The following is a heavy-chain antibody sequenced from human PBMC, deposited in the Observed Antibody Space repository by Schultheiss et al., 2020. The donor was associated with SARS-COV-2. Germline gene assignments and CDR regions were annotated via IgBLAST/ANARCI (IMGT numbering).Heavy chain of an antibody. V-gene: IGHV4-34*01. D-gene: IGHD3-16*01. J-gene: IGHJ4*02. CDR2: INHSGST. CDR1: GGSISSYY. CDR3: ARSYAGHYFDY. Sequence: SETLSLTCTVSGGSISSYYWSWIRQPPGKGLEWIGEINHSGSTNYNPSLKSRVTMSVDTSKNQFSLKLSSVTAADTAVYYCARSYAGHYFDYWGQGTLVTVSS.